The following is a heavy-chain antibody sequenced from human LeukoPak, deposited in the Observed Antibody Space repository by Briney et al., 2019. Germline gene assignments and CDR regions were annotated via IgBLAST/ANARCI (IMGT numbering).Heavy chain of an antibody. CDR2: IYYSGST. CDR3: AAGYCSGGSCYSDSLDY. V-gene: IGHV4-39*01. Sequence: SETLSLTCTVSGGSISDSNYYWGWIRQPPGRGLEWIGNIYYSGSTYYNPSLKSRVTISVDTSKNQFSLKLSSVTAADTAVYYCAAGYCSGGSCYSDSLDYWGQGTLVTVSS. CDR1: GGSISDSNYY. D-gene: IGHD2-15*01. J-gene: IGHJ4*02.